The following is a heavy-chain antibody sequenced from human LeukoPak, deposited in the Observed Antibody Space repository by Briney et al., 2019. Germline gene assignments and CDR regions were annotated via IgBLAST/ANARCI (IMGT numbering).Heavy chain of an antibody. J-gene: IGHJ4*02. CDR3: ARIEAVAGTGGDY. Sequence: GGSLRLSCAASGFTFSSYSMNWVRQAPGKGLEWVSSISSSSSYIYYADSVKGRFTISRDNAKNSLYLQMNSLRAEDTAVYYCARIEAVAGTGGDYWGQGTLVTVS. D-gene: IGHD6-19*01. CDR2: ISSSSSYI. CDR1: GFTFSSYS. V-gene: IGHV3-21*01.